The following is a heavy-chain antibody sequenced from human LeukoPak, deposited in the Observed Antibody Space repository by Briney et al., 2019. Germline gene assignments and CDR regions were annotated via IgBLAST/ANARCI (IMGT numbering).Heavy chain of an antibody. J-gene: IGHJ3*02. CDR1: GAAISSYY. V-gene: IGHV4-59*01. D-gene: IGHD4-17*01. Sequence: PSETLSLTCTDSGAAISSYYWSWIRQPPGKGLEWIGYIYYSGSTNYNPSLKSRVTISVDTSKNQFSLKLSSVTAADTAVYYCARDYGDYVMRAFDIWGQGTMVTVSS. CDR3: ARDYGDYVMRAFDI. CDR2: IYYSGST.